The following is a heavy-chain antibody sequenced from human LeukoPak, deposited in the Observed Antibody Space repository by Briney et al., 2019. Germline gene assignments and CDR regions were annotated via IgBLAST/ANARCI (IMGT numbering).Heavy chain of an antibody. CDR3: AKGTWDYDSSGYYYAPFDY. CDR2: ISGAGGTT. Sequence: GGSLRLSCAASGFTFTSYHMAWVRQAPGEGLEWVSIISGAGGTTYYADSVKGRFTISRDNSKNTLNLQMDSLRGEDTAVYYCAKGTWDYDSSGYYYAPFDYWGQGTLVTVSS. CDR1: GFTFTSYH. D-gene: IGHD3-22*01. J-gene: IGHJ4*02. V-gene: IGHV3-23*01.